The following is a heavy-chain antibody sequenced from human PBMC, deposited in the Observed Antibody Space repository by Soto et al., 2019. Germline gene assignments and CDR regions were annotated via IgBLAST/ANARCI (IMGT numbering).Heavy chain of an antibody. CDR1: GFSLSTSGVG. D-gene: IGHD2-15*01. J-gene: IGHJ4*02. CDR3: AHRPSYCSGGSCYSGFDY. V-gene: IGHV2-5*02. CDR2: IYWDDDK. Sequence: QITLKESGPTLVKPTQTLTLTCTFSGFSLSTSGVGVGWIRQPPGKALEWLALIYWDDDKLYSPSLKSRLTITKDTSKNQVVLTMTNMDPVDTATYYCAHRPSYCSGGSCYSGFDYWGQGTLVTVSS.